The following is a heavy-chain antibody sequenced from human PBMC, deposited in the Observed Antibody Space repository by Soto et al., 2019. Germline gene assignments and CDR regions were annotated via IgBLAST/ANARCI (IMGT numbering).Heavy chain of an antibody. Sequence: GGSLRLSCAASGFTFSSYAMSWVRQAPGKGLEWVSAISGSGGSTYYADSVKGRFTISRDNSKNTLYLQMNSLRAEDTAVYYCAKIDCSSTSCYPAVGQLVLTCWGQGTLVTVSS. V-gene: IGHV3-23*01. CDR3: AKIDCSSTSCYPAVGQLVLTC. J-gene: IGHJ4*02. CDR1: GFTFSSYA. CDR2: ISGSGGST. D-gene: IGHD2-2*01.